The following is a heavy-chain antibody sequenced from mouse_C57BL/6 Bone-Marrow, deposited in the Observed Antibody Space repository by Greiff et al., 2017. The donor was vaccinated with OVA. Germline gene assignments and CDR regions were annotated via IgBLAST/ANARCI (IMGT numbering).Heavy chain of an antibody. V-gene: IGHV5-16*01. Sequence: EVKVVESEGGLVQPGSSMKLSCTASGFTFSDYYMAWVRQVPEKGLEWVANINYDGSSTYYLDSLKSRFIISGDNAKNILYLQMSSLKSEDTATYYCARASFYYYGSSPHWYFDVWGTGTTVTVSS. D-gene: IGHD1-1*01. CDR3: ARASFYYYGSSPHWYFDV. CDR1: GFTFSDYY. CDR2: INYDGSST. J-gene: IGHJ1*03.